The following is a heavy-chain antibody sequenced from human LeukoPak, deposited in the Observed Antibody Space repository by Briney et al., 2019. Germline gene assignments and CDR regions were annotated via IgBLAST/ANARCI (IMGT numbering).Heavy chain of an antibody. CDR3: AKDRLGYAGPHDYFEW. J-gene: IGHJ4*02. CDR2: VCASGGCT. D-gene: IGHD5-12*01. CDR1: GFTFSSYA. Sequence: PGGSLRLSCEASGFTFSSYAMSWVRQSPGKGLEWVAAVCASGGCTYYADSVKGRFSVSRDNAMNTLSLQMDSLRADDTAVYFCAKDRLGYAGPHDYFEWWGPGTLVTVSS. V-gene: IGHV3-23*01.